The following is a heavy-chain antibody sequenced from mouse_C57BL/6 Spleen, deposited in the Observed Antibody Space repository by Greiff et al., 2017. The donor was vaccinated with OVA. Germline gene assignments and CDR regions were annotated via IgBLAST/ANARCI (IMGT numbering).Heavy chain of an antibody. Sequence: EVQLQQSGAELVRPGASVKLSCTASGFNIKDDYMHWVKQRPEQGLEWIGWIDPENGDTEYASKFQGKATITADTSSNTAYLQLSILTSEDTAVYYCTTPSKTAQAPFAYWGQGTLVTVSA. J-gene: IGHJ3*01. CDR2: IDPENGDT. CDR1: GFNIKDDY. CDR3: TTPSKTAQAPFAY. V-gene: IGHV14-4*01. D-gene: IGHD3-2*02.